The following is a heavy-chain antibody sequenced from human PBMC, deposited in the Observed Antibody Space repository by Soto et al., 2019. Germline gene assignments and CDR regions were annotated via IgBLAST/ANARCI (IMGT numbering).Heavy chain of an antibody. V-gene: IGHV1-3*05. J-gene: IGHJ6*02. Sequence: QVQLVQSGAEEKKPGASVKVSCKASGYTFSRYAMHWVRQAPGQRLEWMGWINAGNGNRKYPQKFQGRVTITRDTSASTAYMELSSLRSEDTAVYYCARDGGPMDVWGQGTTVTASS. CDR1: GYTFSRYA. CDR3: ARDGGPMDV. CDR2: INAGNGNR. D-gene: IGHD3-16*01.